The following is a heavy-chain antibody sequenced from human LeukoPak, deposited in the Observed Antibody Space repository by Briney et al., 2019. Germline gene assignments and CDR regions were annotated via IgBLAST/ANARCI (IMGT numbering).Heavy chain of an antibody. CDR3: ARGWSGSYYSHYYYYMDV. V-gene: IGHV1-2*02. D-gene: IGHD1-26*01. CDR1: GYTFTGYY. CDR2: INPNSGGT. Sequence: ASVKVSCKASGYTFTGYYMHWVRQAPGQGLEWMGWINPNSGGTNYTQKFQGRVTMTRDTSISTAYMELSRLRSDDTAVYYCARGWSGSYYSHYYYYMDVWGKGTTVTVSS. J-gene: IGHJ6*03.